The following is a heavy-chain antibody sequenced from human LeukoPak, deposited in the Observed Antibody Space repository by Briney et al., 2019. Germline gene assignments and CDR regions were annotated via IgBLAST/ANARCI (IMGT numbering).Heavy chain of an antibody. CDR3: TSNFDF. CDR1: GFTFSNYA. V-gene: IGHV3-23*01. J-gene: IGHJ4*02. CDR2: LSGSGYTT. Sequence: GGSLRLSCAASGFTFSNYAMSWVRQAPGKGLEWVSALSGSGYTTYYADSVKGRFTISRDNSKNTLYLQMNSLRAEDTAVYYCTSNFDFWGQGTLVTVSS.